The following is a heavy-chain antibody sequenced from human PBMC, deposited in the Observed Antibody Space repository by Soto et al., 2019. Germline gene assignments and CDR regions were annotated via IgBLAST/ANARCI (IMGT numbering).Heavy chain of an antibody. Sequence: QVQLQESGPGLVKPSQTLSLTCTVSGGSISSGGYYWSWIRHHPGKGLEWIGYIYYSGSTYYNPSLKSRVTISVDTSKNQFSLKLSSVTAADTAVYYCARGYCSGGSCYSWPPLHWFDPWGQGTLVTVSS. CDR3: ARGYCSGGSCYSWPPLHWFDP. J-gene: IGHJ5*02. CDR1: GGSISSGGYY. V-gene: IGHV4-31*03. CDR2: IYYSGST. D-gene: IGHD2-15*01.